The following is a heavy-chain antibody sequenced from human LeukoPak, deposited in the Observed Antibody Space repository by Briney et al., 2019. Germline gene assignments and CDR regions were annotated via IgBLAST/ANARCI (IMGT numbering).Heavy chain of an antibody. CDR1: GFTVSSNY. CDR3: ARGPRYFDY. CDR2: IYSTGDV. Sequence: PGGSLRLSCAASGFTVSSNYMSWVRQAPGTGLEWVSVIYSTGDVYYAESVKGRFTISRGNSKNMLYLEMNSLRAEDTAVYYCARGPRYFDYWGQGTLVTVSS. V-gene: IGHV3-53*01. J-gene: IGHJ4*02.